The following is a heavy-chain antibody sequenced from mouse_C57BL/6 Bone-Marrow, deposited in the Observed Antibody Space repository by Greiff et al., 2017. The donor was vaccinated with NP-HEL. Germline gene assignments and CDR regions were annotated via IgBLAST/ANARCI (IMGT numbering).Heavy chain of an antibody. D-gene: IGHD1-1*01. V-gene: IGHV1-55*01. CDR2: IYPGSGST. CDR3: ARFDYYYGSALFAY. J-gene: IGHJ3*01. Sequence: QVQLQQPGAELVKPGASVKMSCKASGYTFTSYWITWVKQRPGQGLEWIGDIYPGSGSTNYNEKFKSKATLTVDTSSSTAYMQLSSLTSEDSAVYYCARFDYYYGSALFAYWGQGTLVTVSA. CDR1: GYTFTSYW.